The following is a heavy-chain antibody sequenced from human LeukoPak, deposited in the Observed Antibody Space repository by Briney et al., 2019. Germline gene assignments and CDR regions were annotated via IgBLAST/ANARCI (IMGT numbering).Heavy chain of an antibody. CDR1: GGSISSYY. CDR2: IHYSGST. V-gene: IGHV4-59*01. D-gene: IGHD3-16*01. Sequence: SETLSLTCTVAGGSISSYYWSWIRQPPGKGLEWTGYIHYSGSTNYNPSLKSRVTISVDTSKNQFSLKLSSVTAADTAVYYCARAFWGSAIDYWGQGTLVTVSS. J-gene: IGHJ4*02. CDR3: ARAFWGSAIDY.